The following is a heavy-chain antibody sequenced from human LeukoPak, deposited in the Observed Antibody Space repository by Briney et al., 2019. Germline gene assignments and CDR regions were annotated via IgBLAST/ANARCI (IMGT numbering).Heavy chain of an antibody. CDR3: ARRAEHGWFDP. Sequence: PSETLSLTCAVYGGSFSGYYWSWIRQPPGKGLEWIGEINHSGSTNYNPSLKSRVTISVDTSKNQFSLRLTSVTAADTAVYYCARRAEHGWFDPWGQGTLVTVSS. V-gene: IGHV4-34*01. CDR1: GGSFSGYY. CDR2: INHSGST. D-gene: IGHD1-26*01. J-gene: IGHJ5*02.